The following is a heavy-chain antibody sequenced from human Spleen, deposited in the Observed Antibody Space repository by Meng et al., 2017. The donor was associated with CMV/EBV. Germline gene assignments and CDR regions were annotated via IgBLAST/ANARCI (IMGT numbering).Heavy chain of an antibody. D-gene: IGHD3-10*01. V-gene: IGHV1-2*02. Sequence: ASVKVSCKASGYTFTGYYMHWVRQAPGQGPEWMGWINPNTGDTNYAQNFQGRVTVTRDTSMTTFYMDLSGLRSDDTAVYYCARDLKSYGSGSYHDAFDIWGQGIMVTVSS. CDR2: INPNTGDT. J-gene: IGHJ3*02. CDR3: ARDLKSYGSGSYHDAFDI. CDR1: GYTFTGYY.